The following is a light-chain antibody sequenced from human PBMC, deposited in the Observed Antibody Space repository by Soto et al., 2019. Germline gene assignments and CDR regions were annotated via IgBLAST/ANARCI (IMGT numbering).Light chain of an antibody. CDR1: QGISSF. J-gene: IGKJ2*01. V-gene: IGKV1-39*01. CDR2: AAS. Sequence: IQLTQSPSSLSASVGDRVTITCRASQGISSFLAWYQQKPGKAPNLLIYAASTLQTGVPSRFSGGGSGTDFTLTISNLQPEDFATYSCHQSYITPPAFGQGTKVGIK. CDR3: HQSYITPPA.